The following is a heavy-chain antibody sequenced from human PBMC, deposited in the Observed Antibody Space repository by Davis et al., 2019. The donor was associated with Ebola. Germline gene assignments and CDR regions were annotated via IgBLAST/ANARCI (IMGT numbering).Heavy chain of an antibody. CDR1: GGSFSGYY. D-gene: IGHD6-13*01. V-gene: IGHV4-34*01. CDR3: ARAAAGTYYYYGMDV. J-gene: IGHJ6*02. Sequence: GSLRLSCAVYGGSFSGYYWSWIRQPPGKGLEWIGEINHSGSTNYNPSLKSRVTISVDTPKNQFSLKLSSVTAADTAVYYCARAAAGTYYYYGMDVWGQGTTVTVSS. CDR2: INHSGST.